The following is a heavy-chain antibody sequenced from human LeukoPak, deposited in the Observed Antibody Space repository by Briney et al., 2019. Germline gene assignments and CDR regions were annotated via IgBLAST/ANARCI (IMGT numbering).Heavy chain of an antibody. CDR1: GGSITSGGYY. CDR3: ARGSTGDKSNN. J-gene: IGHJ4*02. D-gene: IGHD7-27*01. V-gene: IGHV4-31*03. CDR2: IYYSGTT. Sequence: SETLSLTCTVSGGSITSGGYYWSWIRQLPGKGLEWIGYIYYSGTTSYNPTLKSRLTVSLDTSENQFSLKLSSVTAADTAVYYCARGSTGDKSNNWGQGTLVTVSS.